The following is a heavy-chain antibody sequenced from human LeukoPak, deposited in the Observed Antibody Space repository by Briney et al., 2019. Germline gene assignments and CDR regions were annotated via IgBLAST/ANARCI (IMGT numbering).Heavy chain of an antibody. V-gene: IGHV3-23*01. J-gene: IGHJ4*02. Sequence: PGGSLRLSCAASGFTFDDYGMSWVRHAPGKGLQWVSGISGSGGERYYTESVKGRFTISRDNSKNTLYLQMNSLRAEDTAVYYCAKDYYALLWFGEFNRKYYFDYWGQGTLVTVSS. CDR3: AKDYYALLWFGEFNRKYYFDY. CDR2: ISGSGGER. CDR1: GFTFDDYG. D-gene: IGHD3-10*01.